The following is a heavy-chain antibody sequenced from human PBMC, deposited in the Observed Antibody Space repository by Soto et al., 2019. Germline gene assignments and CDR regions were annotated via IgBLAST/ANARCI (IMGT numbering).Heavy chain of an antibody. CDR1: GFNFSRYS. Sequence: GGSLRLSCAASGFNFSRYSLNWVRQAPGKGLEWVSYISYTGSPIYYADSVKGRFTISKDDARNSLYLQMNSLRDEDTAVYYCARGLLSNFDYWGQGALVTVSS. J-gene: IGHJ4*02. CDR3: ARGLLSNFDY. V-gene: IGHV3-48*02. CDR2: ISYTGSPI.